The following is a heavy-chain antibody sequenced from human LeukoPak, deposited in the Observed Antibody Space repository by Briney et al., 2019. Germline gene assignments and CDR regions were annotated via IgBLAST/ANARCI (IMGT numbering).Heavy chain of an antibody. J-gene: IGHJ4*02. D-gene: IGHD1-20*01. CDR2: MSGSGDAT. V-gene: IGHV3-23*01. CDR3: SKGRSNFGYLSGDY. Sequence: GGSLRLSCAASGFTFSDFAMTWVRQAPGKGLEWVSAMSGSGDATYYADSVKGRFTTSRDNSKSTLYLQMNDVETEDTAIYYCSKGRSNFGYLSGDYWGQGTLVTVSS. CDR1: GFTFSDFA.